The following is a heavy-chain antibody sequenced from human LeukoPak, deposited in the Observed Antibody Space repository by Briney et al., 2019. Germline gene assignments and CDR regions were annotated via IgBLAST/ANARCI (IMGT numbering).Heavy chain of an antibody. D-gene: IGHD6-6*01. CDR1: GFTFSNYW. J-gene: IGHJ4*02. V-gene: IGHV3-7*01. CDR2: IKQDGSQK. Sequence: GGSLRLSCAASGFTFSNYWVTWIRQAPGKGLEWVANIKQDGSQKFYVDSVKGRFTISRDNAKNSLYLQMNSLRAEDTAVYYCAREPLIAARPYFDYWGQGTLVTVSS. CDR3: AREPLIAARPYFDY.